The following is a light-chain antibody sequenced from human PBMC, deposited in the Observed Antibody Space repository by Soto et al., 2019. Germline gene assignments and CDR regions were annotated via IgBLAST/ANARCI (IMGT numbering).Light chain of an antibody. Sequence: QSVLAQPPSASGTPGQRVSISCSGSTSNIGSQTVNWYQRLPGTAPKLLIYIDNQRPSGVPDRFSGSKSGTSASLAISGLQSDDEADYFCASWDDSLNGPVFGGGTQLTVL. V-gene: IGLV1-44*01. J-gene: IGLJ2*01. CDR3: ASWDDSLNGPV. CDR1: TSNIGSQT. CDR2: IDN.